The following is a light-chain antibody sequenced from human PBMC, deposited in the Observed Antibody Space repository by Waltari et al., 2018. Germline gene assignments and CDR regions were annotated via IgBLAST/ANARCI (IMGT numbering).Light chain of an antibody. CDR3: CSYVGSHTNWV. Sequence: QSALTQPRSVSGSPGQSVTISCPGISSDVDDYNFVSWYQQHPGKAPKLMIHDVTKRPSGVPDRFSGSKSGNTASLTISGLQAEDEADYYCCSYVGSHTNWVFGGGTKLTVL. CDR1: SSDVDDYNF. CDR2: DVT. J-gene: IGLJ3*02. V-gene: IGLV2-11*01.